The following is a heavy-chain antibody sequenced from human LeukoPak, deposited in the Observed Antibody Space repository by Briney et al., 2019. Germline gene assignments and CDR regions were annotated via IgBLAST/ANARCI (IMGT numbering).Heavy chain of an antibody. CDR3: ARTWPIGELPLDY. D-gene: IGHD3-10*01. V-gene: IGHV5-10-1*01. CDR2: IDPSDSYT. Sequence: GESLKISCKGSGYSFTSYWISWVRQMPGKGLEWMGRIDPSDSYTNYSPSYQGHVTISADKSISTAYLQWSSLKASDTAMYYCARTWPIGELPLDYWGQGTLVTVSS. J-gene: IGHJ4*02. CDR1: GYSFTSYW.